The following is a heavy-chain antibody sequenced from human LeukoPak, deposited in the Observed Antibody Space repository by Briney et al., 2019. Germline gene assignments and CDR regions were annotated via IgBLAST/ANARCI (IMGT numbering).Heavy chain of an antibody. CDR3: ARSVGLRFLEWLFSHYMDV. CDR1: GGSFSGYY. V-gene: IGHV4-34*01. CDR2: INHSGST. Sequence: PSETLSLTCAVYGGSFSGYYWSWIRQPPGKGLEWIGEINHSGSTNYNPSLKSRVTISVDTSKNQFSLKLSSVTAADTAVYYCARSVGLRFLEWLFSHYMDVRGKGTTVTVSS. J-gene: IGHJ6*03. D-gene: IGHD3-3*01.